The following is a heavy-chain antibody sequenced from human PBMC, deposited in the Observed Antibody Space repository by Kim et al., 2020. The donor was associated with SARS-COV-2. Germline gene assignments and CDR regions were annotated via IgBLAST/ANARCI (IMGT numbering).Heavy chain of an antibody. J-gene: IGHJ5*02. V-gene: IGHV1-3*01. CDR3: ARGGGGSSGYYWRWSDP. D-gene: IGHD5-12*01. CDR1: GYTFTSYA. Sequence: ASVKVSCKASGYTFTSYAMHWVRQAPGQRLEWMGWINAGNGNTKYSQKFQGRVTITRDTSASTAYMELSSLRSEDTAVYYCARGGGGSSGYYWRWSDPWGQGTLVTVSS. CDR2: INAGNGNT.